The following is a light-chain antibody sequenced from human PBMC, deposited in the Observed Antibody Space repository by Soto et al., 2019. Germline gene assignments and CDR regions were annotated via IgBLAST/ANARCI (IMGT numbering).Light chain of an antibody. J-gene: IGKJ4*01. CDR3: QQYNNWGLS. CDR1: ENVGTN. Sequence: IVLTQSPATLSMSPGERVTLSCRASENVGTNLAWYQQRPGQPPRLLIYGSSTRATGISATFSGSGSRTEFTLTISSLQSEDSAVYYCQQYNNWGLSFGGGTRVEIK. CDR2: GSS. V-gene: IGKV3D-15*01.